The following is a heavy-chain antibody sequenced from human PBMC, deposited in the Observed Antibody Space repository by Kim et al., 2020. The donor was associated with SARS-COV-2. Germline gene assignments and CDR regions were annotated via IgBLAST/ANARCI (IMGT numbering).Heavy chain of an antibody. J-gene: IGHJ5*02. CDR1: GGSVNYRTYY. V-gene: IGHV4-39*01. CDR2: IYDSGST. Sequence: SETLSLTCTVSGGSVNYRTYYWGWIRQPPGKGLEWIGTIYDSGSTYCNPSLKSRVTISVDTSRNQFSLKLTSVTAADTAVYYATSGYCTGGVCYTEANWFDPWGQGTLVTVSS. D-gene: IGHD2-8*02. CDR3: TSGYCTGGVCYTEANWFDP.